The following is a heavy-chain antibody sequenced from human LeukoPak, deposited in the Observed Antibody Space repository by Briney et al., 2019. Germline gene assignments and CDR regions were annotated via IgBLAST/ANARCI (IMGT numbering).Heavy chain of an antibody. CDR3: VRDYRACFDY. D-gene: IGHD3-16*02. J-gene: IGHJ4*02. CDR1: ELTFSDYY. Sequence: PGGSLRLSCAASELTFSDYYMSWIRQATGKGLEWVSYISSSGSTIYYADSVKGRFTISRDNAKNSLYLQMNSLRAEDTVVYYCVRDYRACFDYWGQGTLVIVSA. V-gene: IGHV3-11*01. CDR2: ISSSGSTI.